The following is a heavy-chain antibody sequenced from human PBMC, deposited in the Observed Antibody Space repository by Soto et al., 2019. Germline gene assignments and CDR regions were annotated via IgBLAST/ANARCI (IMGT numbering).Heavy chain of an antibody. CDR3: AKGLEWFPYYGMDV. V-gene: IGHV3-23*01. Sequence: PGGSLRLSCAASGFTFSSYAMSWVRQAPGKGLEWVSAISGSGGSTYYADSVKGRFTISRDNFKNTLYLQMNSLRAEDTAVYYCAKGLEWFPYYGMDVWGQGTTVTVSS. J-gene: IGHJ6*02. D-gene: IGHD3-3*01. CDR1: GFTFSSYA. CDR2: ISGSGGST.